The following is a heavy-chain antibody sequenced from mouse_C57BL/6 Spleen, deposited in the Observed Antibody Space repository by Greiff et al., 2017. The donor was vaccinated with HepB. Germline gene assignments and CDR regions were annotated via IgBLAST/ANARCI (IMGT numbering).Heavy chain of an antibody. V-gene: IGHV2-5*01. CDR1: GFSLTSYG. Sequence: VKVVESGPGLVQPSQSLSITCTVSGFSLTSYGVHWVRQSPGKGLEWLGVIWRGGSTDYNAAFMSRLSITKDNSKSQVFFKMNSLQADDTAIYYCAKGGISGDDDDWFAYWGQGTLVTVSA. CDR3: AKGGISGDDDDWFAY. J-gene: IGHJ3*01. D-gene: IGHD2-4*01. CDR2: IWRGGST.